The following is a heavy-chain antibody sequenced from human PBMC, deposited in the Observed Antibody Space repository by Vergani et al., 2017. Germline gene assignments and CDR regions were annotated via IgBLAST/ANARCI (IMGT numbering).Heavy chain of an antibody. CDR1: GYTFTGYY. D-gene: IGHD3-10*01. J-gene: IGHJ6*02. CDR3: AREGITMVRGVMYYYGMDV. CDR2: INPNSGGT. Sequence: QVQLVQSGAEVKKPGASVKVSCKASGYTFTGYYMHWVRQAPGQGLEWRGWINPNSGGTNYAQKFQGRVTMTRDTSISTAYMELSRLRSDDTAVYYCAREGITMVRGVMYYYGMDVWGQGTTVTVSS. V-gene: IGHV1-2*02.